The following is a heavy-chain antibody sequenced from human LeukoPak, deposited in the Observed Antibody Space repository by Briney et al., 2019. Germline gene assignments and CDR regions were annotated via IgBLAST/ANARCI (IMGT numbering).Heavy chain of an antibody. J-gene: IGHJ5*02. V-gene: IGHV3-48*03. CDR2: ISGSGSTI. Sequence: PGGSLRLSCAASGFTLSSYEMNWVRQAPGKGLEWVSYISGSGSTIYYADSVKGRFTISRDNAKSSLYLQMNSLRAEDTALYYCARDRSGYYKWFDPWGQGTLVTVSS. CDR3: ARDRSGYYKWFDP. D-gene: IGHD5-12*01. CDR1: GFTLSSYE.